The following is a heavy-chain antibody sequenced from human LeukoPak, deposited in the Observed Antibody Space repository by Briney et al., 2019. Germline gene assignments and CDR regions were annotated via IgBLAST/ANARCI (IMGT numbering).Heavy chain of an antibody. CDR1: GVSISSYY. Sequence: SETLSLTCTASGVSISSYYWSWIRQPPGKGLEWIAYIYYSGSTNYNPSLKSRVTISVDTSKSHFSLKLSSVTAADTAVYYCARDVYYYDSSHSRAFDIWGQGTMVTVSS. CDR3: ARDVYYYDSSHSRAFDI. CDR2: IYYSGST. J-gene: IGHJ3*02. D-gene: IGHD3-22*01. V-gene: IGHV4-59*01.